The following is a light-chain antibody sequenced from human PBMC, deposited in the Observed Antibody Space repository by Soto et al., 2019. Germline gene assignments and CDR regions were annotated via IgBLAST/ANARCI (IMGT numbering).Light chain of an antibody. CDR2: DAS. Sequence: DIQMTQSPSTLFASVGDRVTITCRASQSVRNWLAWYQQKPGRAPQLLIYDASNLETGVPSRFSGSGSGTDFTFTISSLQPEDIATYYCQQYDNLPTFGQGTRLEIK. CDR3: QQYDNLPT. J-gene: IGKJ5*01. V-gene: IGKV1-33*01. CDR1: QSVRNW.